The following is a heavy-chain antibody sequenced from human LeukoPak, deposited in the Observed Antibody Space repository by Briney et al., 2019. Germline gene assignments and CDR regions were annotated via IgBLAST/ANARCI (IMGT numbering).Heavy chain of an antibody. J-gene: IGHJ4*02. V-gene: IGHV3-23*01. CDR3: AKYSAGDSGGSYYPHDY. CDR2: ISGSGGST. Sequence: PGGSLRLSCAASGFTFSSYAMSWARQAPGKGLEWVSAISGSGGSTYYADSVKGRFTISRDNSKNTLYLQMNSLRAEDTAVYYCAKYSAGDSGGSYYPHDYWGQGTLVTVSS. D-gene: IGHD1-26*01. CDR1: GFTFSSYA.